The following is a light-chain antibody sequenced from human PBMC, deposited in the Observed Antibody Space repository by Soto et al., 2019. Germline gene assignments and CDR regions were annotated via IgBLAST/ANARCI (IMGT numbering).Light chain of an antibody. J-gene: IGKJ1*01. CDR2: GAS. V-gene: IGKV3-20*01. CDR3: QQYDTNSTWT. CDR1: QSVSSTY. Sequence: EIVLTQSPGTLSLSPGERATLSCRDSQSVSSTYLAWYQQKPAQAPRLXXYGASTRANGIPDRFSGSGSGTELTLTITSLQPDDLANYYGQQYDTNSTWTFGPGTKVDIK.